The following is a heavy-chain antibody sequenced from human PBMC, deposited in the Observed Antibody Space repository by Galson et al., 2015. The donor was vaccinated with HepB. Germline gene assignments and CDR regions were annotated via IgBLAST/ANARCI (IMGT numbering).Heavy chain of an antibody. J-gene: IGHJ6*02. CDR2: ISYDGSNK. D-gene: IGHD2-2*02. V-gene: IGHV3-30-3*01. Sequence: SLRLSCAASGFTFSSYAMHWVRQAPGKGLEWVAVISYDGSNKYYADSVKGRFTISRDNSKNTLYLQMNSLRAEDTAVYYCARELGGRNCSSTSCYTYYYYYYGMDVWGQGTTVTVSS. CDR3: ARELGGRNCSSTSCYTYYYYYYGMDV. CDR1: GFTFSSYA.